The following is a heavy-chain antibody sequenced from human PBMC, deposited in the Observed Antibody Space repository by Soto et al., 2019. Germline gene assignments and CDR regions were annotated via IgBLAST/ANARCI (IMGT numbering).Heavy chain of an antibody. Sequence: SETLSLTCTVSGGSISNSYWSWIRQPPGKGLEWIAYIYYSRSTNYSPSLKSRVTMSLDTSKNHFSLKLSSVTAADTAVYYCARHVVPAANYFDYWGQGTLVTVSS. D-gene: IGHD2-2*01. J-gene: IGHJ4*02. CDR3: ARHVVPAANYFDY. CDR1: GGSISNSY. CDR2: IYYSRST. V-gene: IGHV4-59*08.